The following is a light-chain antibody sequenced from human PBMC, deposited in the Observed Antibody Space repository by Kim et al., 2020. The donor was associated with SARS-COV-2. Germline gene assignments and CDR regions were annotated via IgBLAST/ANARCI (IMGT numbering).Light chain of an antibody. Sequence: QSTLTQPPSVSGSPGQSVTISCTGTSSDVGSYNRVSWYQQPPGTAPKLMIHEVSNRPSGVPDRFSGSKYGNTASLTISGLQAEDEADYYCSSYTSSSTPYLFGTGTKVTVL. J-gene: IGLJ1*01. CDR3: SSYTSSSTPYL. CDR2: EVS. V-gene: IGLV2-18*02. CDR1: SSDVGSYNR.